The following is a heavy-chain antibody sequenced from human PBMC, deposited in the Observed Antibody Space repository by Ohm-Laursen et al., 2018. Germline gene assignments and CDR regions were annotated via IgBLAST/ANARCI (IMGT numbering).Heavy chain of an antibody. CDR1: GFSLNNTRVG. J-gene: IGHJ4*02. Sequence: TQTLTLTCTVSGFSLNNTRVGVSWIRQPPGKALEWLAHIFSPDEKSYRTSLRSRLTVSKDTSKSQVVLTMTNMDPVDTATYYCARIRWQWLPYFDYWGQGTLVTVSS. V-gene: IGHV2-26*01. D-gene: IGHD6-19*01. CDR3: ARIRWQWLPYFDY. CDR2: IFSPDEK.